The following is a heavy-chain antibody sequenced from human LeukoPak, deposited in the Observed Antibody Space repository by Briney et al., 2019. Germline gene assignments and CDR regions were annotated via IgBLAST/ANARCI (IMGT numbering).Heavy chain of an antibody. CDR3: TRDLAVAGY. J-gene: IGHJ4*02. CDR1: GFTFSDYY. Sequence: GGSLRLSCAASGFTFSDYYMAWVRQPPGKGLQWVSYTTDSGSSTYYADSVKGRFTISRDNAKNSLYLQMNSLRVDDTAVYYCTRDLAVAGYWGQGTLVTVSS. V-gene: IGHV3-11*01. CDR2: TTDSGSST. D-gene: IGHD6-19*01.